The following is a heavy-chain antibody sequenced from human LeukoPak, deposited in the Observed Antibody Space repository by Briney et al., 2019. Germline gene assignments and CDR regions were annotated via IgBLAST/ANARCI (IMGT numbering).Heavy chain of an antibody. CDR1: GGSISSYY. D-gene: IGHD5-24*01. V-gene: IGHV4-59*01. Sequence: SETLSLTCTVSGGSISSYYWSWIRQPPGKGLEWIGYIYYSGSTNYNPSLKSRVTISVDTSKNQFSLKLSSVTAADTAVYYCARAGRGGYNQVDYWGQGTLVTVPS. J-gene: IGHJ4*02. CDR3: ARAGRGGYNQVDY. CDR2: IYYSGST.